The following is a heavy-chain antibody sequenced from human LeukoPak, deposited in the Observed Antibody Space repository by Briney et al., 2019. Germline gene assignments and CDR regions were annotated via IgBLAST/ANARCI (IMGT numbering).Heavy chain of an antibody. CDR3: ARDGRYARNDY. J-gene: IGHJ4*02. CDR1: GGTFSSYA. Sequence: ASVKVSCKASGGTFSSYAISWVRQAPGQGLEWMGRIIPIFGTANYAQKFQGRVTITTDESTSTAYMELSSLRSEDTAVYYCARDGRYARNDYWGQGTLVTVSS. D-gene: IGHD5-12*01. V-gene: IGHV1-69*05. CDR2: IIPIFGTA.